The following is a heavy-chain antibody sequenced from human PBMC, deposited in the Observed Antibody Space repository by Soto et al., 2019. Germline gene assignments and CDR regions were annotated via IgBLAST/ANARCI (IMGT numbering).Heavy chain of an antibody. V-gene: IGHV3-11*01. Sequence: PGGSLRLSCAASGFIFSDYYMSWIRLAPGKGLEWVSYISKRATFTYYADSVLGRFTLSRDNARNSLYLEMSGLRAEDTAVYYCARFEMKGNVYHMDVWGTGTTVTVSS. CDR2: ISKRATFT. CDR1: GFIFSDYY. J-gene: IGHJ6*03. CDR3: ARFEMKGNVYHMDV.